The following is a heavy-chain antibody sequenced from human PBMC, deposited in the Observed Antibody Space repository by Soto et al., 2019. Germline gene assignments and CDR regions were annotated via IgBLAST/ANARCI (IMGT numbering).Heavy chain of an antibody. CDR1: GGSFSGYY. J-gene: IGHJ4*02. Sequence: SETLSLTCAVYGGSFSGYYWSWIRQPPGKGLEWIGEINHSGSTNYNPSLKSRVNISVDTSKNQFSLKLSSVTAADTAVYYCARGLRYGTWGQGTLVTVSS. V-gene: IGHV4-34*01. D-gene: IGHD1-26*01. CDR3: ARGLRYGT. CDR2: INHSGST.